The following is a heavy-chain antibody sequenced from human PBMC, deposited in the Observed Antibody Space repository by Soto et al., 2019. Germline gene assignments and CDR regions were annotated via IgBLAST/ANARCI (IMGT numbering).Heavy chain of an antibody. CDR3: AGREGYGSPLDY. V-gene: IGHV5-51*01. CDR1: GDSFTSYW. J-gene: IGHJ4*02. Sequence: PGESLKISWKVSGDSFTSYWIGWVRQMPGKGLEWMGIIYPGDSDTRYSPSFQGQVNISADKSISTAYLQLRSLKASDSAMYYCAGREGYGSPLDYWGQGALVTVSS. CDR2: IYPGDSDT. D-gene: IGHD3-10*01.